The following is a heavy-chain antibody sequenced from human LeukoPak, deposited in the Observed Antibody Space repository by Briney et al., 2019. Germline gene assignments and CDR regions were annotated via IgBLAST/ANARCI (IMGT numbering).Heavy chain of an antibody. V-gene: IGHV3-21*01. CDR3: ARGLDYYDSSGYHE. D-gene: IGHD3-22*01. CDR1: GIIFSNYE. J-gene: IGHJ4*02. Sequence: GGSLRLSCAASGIIFSNYEMNWVRQAPGKGLEWVSSISSSSSYIYYADSVKGRFTISRDNAKNSLYLQMNSLRAEDTAVYYCARGLDYYDSSGYHEWGQGTLVTVSS. CDR2: ISSSSSYI.